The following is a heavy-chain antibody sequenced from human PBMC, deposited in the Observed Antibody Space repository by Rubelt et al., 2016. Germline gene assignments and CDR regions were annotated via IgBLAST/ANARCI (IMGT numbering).Heavy chain of an antibody. Sequence: GGGVVQPGGSLRLSCAASGFSFSSCGMHWVRQAPGKGLVWVAVISYDGGKSYYADSVKGRFTISRDNSKNSLYLQMNSRRDEDTAVYYCARDGQWLDPDYWGQGTLVTVSS. CDR2: ISYDGGKS. J-gene: IGHJ4*02. CDR1: GFSFSSCG. D-gene: IGHD6-19*01. CDR3: ARDGQWLDPDY. V-gene: IGHV3-30*03.